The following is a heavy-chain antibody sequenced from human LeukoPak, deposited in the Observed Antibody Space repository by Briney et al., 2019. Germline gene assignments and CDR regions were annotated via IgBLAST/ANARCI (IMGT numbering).Heavy chain of an antibody. CDR3: AKGRSQIDGVYYYGMDV. CDR1: GFTFSSYA. Sequence: GESLKISCAASGFTFSSYAMSWVRQAPGKGLEWVSAISGSGGSTYYADSVKGRFTISRDNSKNTLYLQMNSLRAEDTAVYYCAKGRSQIDGVYYYGMDVWGQGTTVTVSS. V-gene: IGHV3-23*01. D-gene: IGHD2-21*01. J-gene: IGHJ6*02. CDR2: ISGSGGST.